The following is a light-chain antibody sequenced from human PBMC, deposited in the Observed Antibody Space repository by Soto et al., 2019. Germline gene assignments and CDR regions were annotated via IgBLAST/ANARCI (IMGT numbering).Light chain of an antibody. J-gene: IGLJ2*01. CDR3: SSYTSSSTVV. V-gene: IGLV2-14*01. Sequence: QSALTQPASVSGSPGQSITISCTGTSSDVGGYNYVSWYQQHPGKAPKLMIYDVSNRPSGVSNRFSGSKSGKTASLTNSGLQAEDGAGYYCSSYTSSSTVVFGGGTKLTVL. CDR1: SSDVGGYNY. CDR2: DVS.